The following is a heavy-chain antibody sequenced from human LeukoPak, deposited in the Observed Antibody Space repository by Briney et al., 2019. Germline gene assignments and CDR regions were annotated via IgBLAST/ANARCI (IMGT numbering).Heavy chain of an antibody. CDR2: IYYSGST. CDR1: GGSFSGYY. CDR3: ARHVGRIAAAGISEPFDY. V-gene: IGHV4-39*01. D-gene: IGHD6-13*01. Sequence: PSETLSLTCAVYGGSFSGYYWGWIRQPPGKGLEWIGSIYYSGSTYYNPSLKSRVTISVDTSKNQFSLKLSSVTAADTAVYYCARHVGRIAAAGISEPFDYWGQGTLVTVSS. J-gene: IGHJ4*02.